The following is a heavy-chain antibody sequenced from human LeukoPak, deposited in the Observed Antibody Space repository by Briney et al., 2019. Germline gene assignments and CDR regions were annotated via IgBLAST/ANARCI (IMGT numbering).Heavy chain of an antibody. V-gene: IGHV3-30*04. CDR2: ISYDGSSE. Sequence: PGRSLRLSCAASGFTFSSYAMHWVRQAPGKGLEWVAVISYDGSSEYYADSVKGRFTISRDNAKNSLYLQMNSLRVEDTAVYYCTRDPRNLDYWGQGTLVTVSS. CDR3: TRDPRNLDY. CDR1: GFTFSSYA. D-gene: IGHD1-14*01. J-gene: IGHJ4*02.